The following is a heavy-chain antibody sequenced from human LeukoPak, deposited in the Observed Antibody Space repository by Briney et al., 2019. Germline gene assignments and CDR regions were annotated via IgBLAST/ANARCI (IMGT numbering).Heavy chain of an antibody. V-gene: IGHV3-9*01. D-gene: IGHD2-21*01. CDR1: GFTFDDHA. CDR3: ARDVWRRAFYYAMDV. Sequence: GGSLRLSCVASGFTFDDHAMHWVRQAPGKGLEWVSSISWYSGNIGYADSVKGRFSISRDNAKNTLYLEMNSLRTDDTALYFRARDVWRRAFYYAMDVWGLGTTVAVSS. CDR2: ISWYSGNI. J-gene: IGHJ6*02.